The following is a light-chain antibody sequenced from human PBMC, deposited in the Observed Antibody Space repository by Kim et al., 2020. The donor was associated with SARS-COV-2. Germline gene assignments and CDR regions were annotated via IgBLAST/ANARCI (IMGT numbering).Light chain of an antibody. V-gene: IGLV4-69*01. CDR3: QTWGTGIQV. J-gene: IGLJ2*01. Sequence: QLVLTQPPSASASLGASVKLTCTLSSGHSSYAIAWHQQQPEKGPRYLMKLNSDGSHSKGDGIPDSFSGSSSGAERYLTISSLQSEDEADYYCQTWGTGIQVFGGGTQLTVL. CDR2: LNSDGSH. CDR1: SGHSSYA.